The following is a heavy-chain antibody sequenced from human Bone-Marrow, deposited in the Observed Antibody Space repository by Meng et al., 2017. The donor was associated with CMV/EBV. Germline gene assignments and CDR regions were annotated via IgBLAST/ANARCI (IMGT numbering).Heavy chain of an antibody. CDR1: GYTLTELS. D-gene: IGHD6-6*01. CDR3: ATGIAAPYSMDV. Sequence: ASVKVSCKVSGYTLTELSMHWVRQAPGKGLEWMGGFDPEDGETIYAQKFQGRVTMTEDTSTDTAYMELSSLRSEDTAVYYCATGIAAPYSMDVWGQGTTVTVSS. CDR2: FDPEDGET. J-gene: IGHJ6*02. V-gene: IGHV1-24*01.